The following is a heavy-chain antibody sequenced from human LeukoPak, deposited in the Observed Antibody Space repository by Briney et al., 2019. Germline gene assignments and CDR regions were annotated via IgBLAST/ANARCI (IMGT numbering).Heavy chain of an antibody. Sequence: GRSLRLSCAPSGFTFSRHGMHWVRQAPGKGLEWVAIISNDGSRKYYAHSVEGRFTVSRDNSKNTLYLQMDSLRAEDTAVYYCARDRAWNYFDYWGQGTLVTVSS. CDR1: GFTFSRHG. J-gene: IGHJ4*02. D-gene: IGHD3-3*01. CDR3: ARDRAWNYFDY. V-gene: IGHV3-30*03. CDR2: ISNDGSRK.